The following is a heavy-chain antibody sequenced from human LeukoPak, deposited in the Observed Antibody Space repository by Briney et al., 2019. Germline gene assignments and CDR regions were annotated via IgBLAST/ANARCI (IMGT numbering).Heavy chain of an antibody. CDR1: GGSISSSNYS. D-gene: IGHD4-11*01. J-gene: IGHJ4*02. Sequence: PSQTLSLTCTVSGGSISSSNYSWAWIRQPPGKSLEWIGSIYYSGSTYYNPSLKSRVTISVDTSKNQFSLKLSSVTAADTAVYYCARRGNSNSSNRFDYWGQGTLVTVSS. CDR2: IYYSGST. CDR3: ARRGNSNSSNRFDY. V-gene: IGHV4-39*01.